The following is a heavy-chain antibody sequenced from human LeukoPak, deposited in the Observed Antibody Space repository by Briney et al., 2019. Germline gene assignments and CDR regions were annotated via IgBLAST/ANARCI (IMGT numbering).Heavy chain of an antibody. CDR1: GYTFTNFG. Sequence: ASVKVSCKASGYTFTNFGISWVRQAPGQGLEWMGWNSAYNGDTKYSQTFQGRVAMTTDTSTSTAYMELRSLRSDDTAVYYCARDPRDYWGQGTLVTVSS. CDR3: ARDPRDY. V-gene: IGHV1-18*01. J-gene: IGHJ4*02. CDR2: NSAYNGDT.